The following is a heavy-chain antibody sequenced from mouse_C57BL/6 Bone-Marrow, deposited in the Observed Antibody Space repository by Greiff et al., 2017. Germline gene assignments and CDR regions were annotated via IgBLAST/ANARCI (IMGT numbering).Heavy chain of an antibody. CDR3: ARRGDYDEVAY. Sequence: VQLQQSGAELVRPGTSVKVSCKASGYAFTNYLIEWVKQRPGQGLEWIGVINPGSGGTNYNEKFKGKATLTADKSSSTAYMQLSSLTSEDSAVYFCARRGDYDEVAYWGQGTLVTVSA. CDR2: INPGSGGT. D-gene: IGHD2-4*01. V-gene: IGHV1-54*01. J-gene: IGHJ3*01. CDR1: GYAFTNYL.